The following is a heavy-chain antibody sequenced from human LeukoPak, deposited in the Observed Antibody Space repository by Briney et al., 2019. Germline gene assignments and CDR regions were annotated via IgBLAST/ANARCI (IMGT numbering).Heavy chain of an antibody. Sequence: SETLSLTCTVSGDSIRSSYWSWIRQPPGKGLEWIGYIYYTGSTNSNPSLKSRVTISIDTCKNQFSLKLSSMTAADTAVYYCARLDRSGYEMGGTWFDPWGQGTLVTVSS. CDR2: IYYTGST. V-gene: IGHV4-59*08. CDR1: GDSIRSSY. J-gene: IGHJ5*02. D-gene: IGHD3-22*01. CDR3: ARLDRSGYEMGGTWFDP.